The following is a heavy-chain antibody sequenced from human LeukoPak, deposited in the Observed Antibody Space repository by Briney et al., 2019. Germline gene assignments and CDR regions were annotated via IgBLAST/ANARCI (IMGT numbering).Heavy chain of an antibody. J-gene: IGHJ6*02. Sequence: SQTLSLTCTVSGGSISSGDYYWSWIRQPPGKGLECIGYIYYSGSTYYNPSLKSRVTISEDTSKNQFSLKLSSVTAADTAVYYCARGYCSGGNCYRYGMDVWGQGTTVTVSS. V-gene: IGHV4-30-4*01. CDR1: GGSISSGDYY. CDR2: IYYSGST. CDR3: ARGYCSGGNCYRYGMDV. D-gene: IGHD2-15*01.